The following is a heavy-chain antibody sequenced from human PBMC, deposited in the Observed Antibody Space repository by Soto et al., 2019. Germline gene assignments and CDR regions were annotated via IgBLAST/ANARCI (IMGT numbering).Heavy chain of an antibody. CDR3: YGDY. V-gene: IGHV4-39*01. D-gene: IGHD3-3*01. Sequence: SETLSLTCTVSGGSISSITYYWGWMRQPPGKGLEWIASFFIGGNTYYNPSLKNSLYLQMSSLRADDTAVYYCARDGPHISIFGYGDYWGQGNLVTVSS. CDR1: GGSISSITYY. J-gene: IGHJ4*02. CDR2: FFIGGNT.